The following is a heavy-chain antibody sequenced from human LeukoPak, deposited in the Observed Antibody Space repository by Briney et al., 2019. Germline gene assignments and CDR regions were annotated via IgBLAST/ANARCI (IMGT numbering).Heavy chain of an antibody. V-gene: IGHV4-34*01. D-gene: IGHD6-13*01. CDR2: INHSGST. CDR1: GGSFSGYY. J-gene: IGHJ4*02. CDR3: ARQRIAAARSPFDY. Sequence: PSETLSLTCAVYGGSFSGYYWSWIRQPPGKGLEWIGEINHSGSTNYNPSLKSRVTISVDTSKNQFSLKLSSVTAADTAVYYCARQRIAAARSPFDYWGQGTLVTVSS.